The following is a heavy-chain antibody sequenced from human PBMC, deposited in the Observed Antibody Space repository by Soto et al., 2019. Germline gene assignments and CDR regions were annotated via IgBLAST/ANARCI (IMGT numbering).Heavy chain of an antibody. Sequence: PSETLSLTCTVSGGYISSSSYYWGWIRQPPGKGLEWIGSIYYSGSTYYNPSLKSRVTISVDTSKNQFSLKLSSVTAADTAVYYCAPQRLRFYWFDPWGQGTLVTVSS. V-gene: IGHV4-39*01. J-gene: IGHJ5*02. CDR2: IYYSGST. CDR3: APQRLRFYWFDP. D-gene: IGHD5-12*01. CDR1: GGYISSSSYY.